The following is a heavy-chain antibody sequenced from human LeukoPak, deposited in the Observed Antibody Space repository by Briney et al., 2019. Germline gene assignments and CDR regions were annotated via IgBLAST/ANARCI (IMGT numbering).Heavy chain of an antibody. CDR1: GFSFSNYW. CDR3: ARIWYFGDNNWRYFDY. D-gene: IGHD1-1*01. J-gene: IGHJ4*03. Sequence: GGSLRLSCAASGFSFSNYWMSWVRQAPGKGLEWVANIDPHGSETQYVGSAKGRFTTSRDNAKNSLDVQMNSLRAEDTAIYYCARIWYFGDNNWRYFDYWGQGTLVTVAS. V-gene: IGHV3-7*01. CDR2: IDPHGSET.